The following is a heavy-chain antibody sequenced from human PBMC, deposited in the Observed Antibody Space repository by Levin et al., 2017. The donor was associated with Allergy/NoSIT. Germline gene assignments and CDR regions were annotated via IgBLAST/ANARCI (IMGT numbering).Heavy chain of an antibody. CDR3: ARDPYSSSWYKGLNWFDP. Sequence: PGGSLRLSCAASGFTFSSYGMHWVRQAPGKGLEWVAVIWYDGSNKYYADSVKGRFTISRDNSKNTLYLQMNSLRAEDTAVYYCARDPYSSSWYKGLNWFDPWGQGTLVTVSS. D-gene: IGHD6-13*01. J-gene: IGHJ5*02. CDR2: IWYDGSNK. V-gene: IGHV3-33*01. CDR1: GFTFSSYG.